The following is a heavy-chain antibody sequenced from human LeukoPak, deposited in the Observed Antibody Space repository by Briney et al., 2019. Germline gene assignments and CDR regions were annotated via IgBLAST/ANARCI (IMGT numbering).Heavy chain of an antibody. J-gene: IGHJ3*02. D-gene: IGHD6-13*01. CDR1: GGSISSYY. Sequence: PSETLSLTCTVSGGSISSYYWSWIRQPPGKGLEWIGYIYYSGSTNYNPSLKSRVTISVDTSKNQFSLKLNSVTAADTAVYYCARPRIPASFDAFDIWGQGTMVTVSS. V-gene: IGHV4-59*08. CDR3: ARPRIPASFDAFDI. CDR2: IYYSGST.